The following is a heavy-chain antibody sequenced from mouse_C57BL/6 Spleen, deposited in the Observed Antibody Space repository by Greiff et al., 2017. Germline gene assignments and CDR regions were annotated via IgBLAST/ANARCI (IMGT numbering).Heavy chain of an antibody. CDR2: ISGGGGNT. J-gene: IGHJ2*01. D-gene: IGHD3-2*02. V-gene: IGHV5-9*04. CDR3: ARGVGSSDYYFDY. Sequence: VHLVESGGGLVKPGGSLKLSCAASGFTFSSYTMSWVRQTPEKRLAWVATISGGGGNTYYPDSVKGRFTISRDKAKNTLYLQRSSLRSEDTAVYYGARGVGSSDYYFDYWGQGTTLTVSS. CDR1: GFTFSSYT.